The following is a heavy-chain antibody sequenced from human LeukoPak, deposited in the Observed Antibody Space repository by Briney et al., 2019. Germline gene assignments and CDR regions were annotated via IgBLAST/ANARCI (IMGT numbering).Heavy chain of an antibody. Sequence: NPSETLSLTCAVYGGSFSGCYWSWIRQPPGKGMEWIGEINHSGSTNYNPSLKSRVTISVDTSKNQFSLKLSSVTAADTAVYYCARDSSYRYWFDPWGQGTLVTVSS. D-gene: IGHD6-6*01. V-gene: IGHV4-34*01. CDR3: ARDSSYRYWFDP. CDR1: GGSFSGCY. CDR2: INHSGST. J-gene: IGHJ5*02.